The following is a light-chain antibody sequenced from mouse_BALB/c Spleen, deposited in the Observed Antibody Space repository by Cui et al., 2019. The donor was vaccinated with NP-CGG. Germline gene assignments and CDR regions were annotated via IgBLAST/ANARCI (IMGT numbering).Light chain of an antibody. V-gene: IGLV1*01. CDR2: GTN. J-gene: IGLJ1*01. Sequence: AVVTQVSALTTSPGETVTFTCRSNTGAVTTSNYANWVQEKPDHLFTGLIGGTNNRAPGVPARFSGSLIGDKAALTITGAQTEDEAIYFCALWYTNHWVFGGGTKLTVL. CDR3: ALWYTNHWV. CDR1: TGAVTTSNY.